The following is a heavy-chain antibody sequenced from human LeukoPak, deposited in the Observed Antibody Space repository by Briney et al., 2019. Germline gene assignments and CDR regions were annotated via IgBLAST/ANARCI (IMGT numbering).Heavy chain of an antibody. CDR3: AREVYYGSGRRFDY. D-gene: IGHD3-10*01. CDR1: GFTFSSYS. V-gene: IGHV3-48*04. CDR2: ISTSSTTI. J-gene: IGHJ4*02. Sequence: GGSLRLSCAASGFTFSSYSMNWVRQAPGKGLEWLSYISTSSTTIYYADSVEGRFTISRDNGKNSLFLQMNSLRAEDTAVYYCAREVYYGSGRRFDYWGQGTLVTVSS.